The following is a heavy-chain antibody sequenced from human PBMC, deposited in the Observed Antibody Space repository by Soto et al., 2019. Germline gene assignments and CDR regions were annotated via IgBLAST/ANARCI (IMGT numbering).Heavy chain of an antibody. CDR1: GSIFSSYV. CDR3: AVAYQYFGMDV. J-gene: IGHJ6*02. V-gene: IGHV3-48*02. D-gene: IGHD5-12*01. CDR2: ISSSSSTI. Sequence: PGGSLRLSCAAPGSIFSSYVMNWFRQAPGKGLEWVSYISSSSSTIYYADSVKGRFTISRDNAKNSLHLQMNSLRDEDTAVYYCAVAYQYFGMDVWGQGTTVTVSS.